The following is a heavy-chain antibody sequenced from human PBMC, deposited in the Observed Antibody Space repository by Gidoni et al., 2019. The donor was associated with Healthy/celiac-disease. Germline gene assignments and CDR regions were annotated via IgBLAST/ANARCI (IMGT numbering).Heavy chain of an antibody. CDR2: ISSSSSTI. CDR3: ARGGYYVQDDAFDI. V-gene: IGHV3-48*01. J-gene: IGHJ3*02. Sequence: EVQLVESGGGLVQPGGSLRLSCAASGFAFSSYSMNWVRQAPGKGLAWVSYISSSSSTIYYADSVKGRFTISRDNAKNSLYLQSNSLRAEDTAVYYCARGGYYVQDDAFDIWGQGTMVTVSS. D-gene: IGHD3-10*02. CDR1: GFAFSSYS.